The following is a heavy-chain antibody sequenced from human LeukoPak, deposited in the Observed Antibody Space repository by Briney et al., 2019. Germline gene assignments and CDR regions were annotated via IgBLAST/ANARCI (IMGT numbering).Heavy chain of an antibody. CDR2: IKQDGSEK. Sequence: GGSLRLSCEASGFTFSSHWMSWVRQAPGKGLVWVAIIKQDGSEKDYVDSVTGRFTISRDNAKNSLYLQMNSLRDEDTAGYYCARDTSAWRYGMDVWGQGTTVTVSS. D-gene: IGHD6-19*01. J-gene: IGHJ6*02. CDR3: ARDTSAWRYGMDV. V-gene: IGHV3-7*01. CDR1: GFTFSSHW.